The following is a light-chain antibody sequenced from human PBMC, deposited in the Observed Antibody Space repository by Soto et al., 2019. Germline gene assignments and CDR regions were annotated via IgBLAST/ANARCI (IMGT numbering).Light chain of an antibody. V-gene: IGKV3-11*01. CDR1: QSVSSY. Sequence: EIVLTQSPATLSFSPGERATLSCRASQSVSSYLTWYHQKPGQAPRLLIYDASNRATGIPARFSGSGSGTDFALNISRRGPEDCAFYYCQQRSNWPWTFGQGTKVEMK. CDR2: DAS. J-gene: IGKJ1*01. CDR3: QQRSNWPWT.